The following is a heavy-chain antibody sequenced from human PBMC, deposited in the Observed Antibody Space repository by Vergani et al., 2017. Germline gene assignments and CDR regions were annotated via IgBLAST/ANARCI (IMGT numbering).Heavy chain of an antibody. CDR1: GGTFSSYT. Sequence: QVQLVQSGAEVKKPGSSVKVSCKASGGTFSSYTISWVRQAPGQGLEWMGRIIPILGIANYAQKFQGRVTITADKSTSTAYMELSSLRSEDTAVYYRARGSYYDILTGYPQDFDYWGQGTLGTVSS. CDR3: ARGSYYDILTGYPQDFDY. D-gene: IGHD3-9*01. CDR2: IIPILGIA. J-gene: IGHJ4*02. V-gene: IGHV1-69*02.